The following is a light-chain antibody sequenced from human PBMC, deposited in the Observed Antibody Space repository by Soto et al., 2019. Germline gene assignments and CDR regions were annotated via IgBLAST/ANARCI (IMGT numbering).Light chain of an antibody. V-gene: IGKV3-11*01. CDR1: QSVSSY. J-gene: IGKJ4*01. Sequence: EIVLTQSPATLSLSPGERATLSCRASQSVSSYLAWYQQKPGQAPRLLIYDASNRATGIPARFSGSGSGTDFTLTISSLEPEDFAVYYCQQRSNWPLGLTFGGGIKVEIK. CDR2: DAS. CDR3: QQRSNWPLGLT.